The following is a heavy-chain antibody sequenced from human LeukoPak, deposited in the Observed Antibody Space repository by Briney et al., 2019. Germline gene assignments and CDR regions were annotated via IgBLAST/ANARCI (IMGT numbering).Heavy chain of an antibody. D-gene: IGHD3-16*02. CDR3: AKSIMITFGGVIALGDAFDI. V-gene: IGHV3-23*01. CDR2: ISGSGGST. J-gene: IGHJ3*02. CDR1: GFTFSSYA. Sequence: GGSLRLSYAASGFTFSSYAMSWVRQAPGKGLEWVSAISGSGGSTYYADSVKGRFTISRDNSKNTLYLQMNSLRAEDTAVYYCAKSIMITFGGVIALGDAFDIWGQGTMVTVSS.